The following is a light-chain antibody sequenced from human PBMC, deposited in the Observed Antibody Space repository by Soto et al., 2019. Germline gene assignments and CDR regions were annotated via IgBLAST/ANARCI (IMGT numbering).Light chain of an antibody. Sequence: AIQLTQSPSSLSASVGDRVTITCRASQGISSALAWYQQKPGKAPKLLIYDASSLESGVPSRFSGSGSGTDFTLTISSLQPEDFATYYCQQFNSPYTFGQGTKLEFK. CDR3: QQFNSPYT. J-gene: IGKJ2*01. V-gene: IGKV1-13*02. CDR1: QGISSA. CDR2: DAS.